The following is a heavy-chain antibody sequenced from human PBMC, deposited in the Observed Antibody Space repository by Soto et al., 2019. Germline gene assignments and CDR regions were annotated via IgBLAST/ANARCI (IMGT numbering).Heavy chain of an antibody. CDR1: GFTFSSYS. D-gene: IGHD5-18*01. V-gene: IGHV3-48*02. CDR2: ISSSSSTI. Sequence: GGSLRLSCAASGFTFSSYSMNWVRQAPGKGLEWVSYISSSSSTIYYADSVKGRFTISRDNAKNSLYLQMNSLRDEDTAVYYCARDHPQLWYPPYYYYGMDVWGQGTTVTVS. J-gene: IGHJ6*02. CDR3: ARDHPQLWYPPYYYYGMDV.